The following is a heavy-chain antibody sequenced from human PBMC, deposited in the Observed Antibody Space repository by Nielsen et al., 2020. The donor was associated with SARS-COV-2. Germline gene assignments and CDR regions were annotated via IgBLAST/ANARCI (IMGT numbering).Heavy chain of an antibody. V-gene: IGHV3-74*01. CDR1: GFTFSSTW. CDR3: AGGADFWSGTQKYYMDV. D-gene: IGHD3-3*01. J-gene: IGHJ6*03. Sequence: GGSLRPSCSAPGFTFSSTWMDWVRQAPGQGLVWVSRINPSGSGTAYADSVKGRFAVSRDNAENTVVLQIHSLRVEDTAVYYCAGGADFWSGTQKYYMDVWGKGTTVTVSS. CDR2: INPSGSGT.